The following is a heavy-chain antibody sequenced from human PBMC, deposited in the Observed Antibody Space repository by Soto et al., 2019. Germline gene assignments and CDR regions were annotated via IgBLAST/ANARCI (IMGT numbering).Heavy chain of an antibody. V-gene: IGHV1-18*01. Sequence: ASVKVSWKTSGYTFNTYYISWLRQAPGQGLEWIGWISTYNGNTNYVPKFQGRITMTTDTSTSTAYMELRSLRSDDTALYFCARDTSNYFDCWAQRPPVTVSS. CDR1: GYTFNTYY. CDR3: ARDTSNYFDC. D-gene: IGHD2-2*01. J-gene: IGHJ4*02. CDR2: ISTYNGNT.